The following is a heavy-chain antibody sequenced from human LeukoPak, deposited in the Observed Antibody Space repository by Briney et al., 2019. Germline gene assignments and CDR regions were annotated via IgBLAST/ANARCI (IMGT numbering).Heavy chain of an antibody. CDR1: GFTFSSYG. D-gene: IGHD3-16*02. V-gene: IGHV3-30*03. Sequence: SGGSLRLSCAASGFTFSSYGMHWVRQAPGRGLEWVAVISYDGSNKYYADSVKGRFTISRDNSKNTLYLQMNSLRAEDTAVYYCARVPAGVIGMKDAFDIWGQGTMVTVSS. CDR2: ISYDGSNK. CDR3: ARVPAGVIGMKDAFDI. J-gene: IGHJ3*02.